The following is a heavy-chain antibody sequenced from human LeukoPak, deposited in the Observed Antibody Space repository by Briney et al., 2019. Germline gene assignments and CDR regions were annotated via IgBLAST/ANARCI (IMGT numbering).Heavy chain of an antibody. Sequence: PGGSLRLSWAASGFTFSGSAMHWVRQASGKGLEWVGHIGNKASNYATDYAPSLKGRFTISRDDSKDTAYLQVNSLKPEDTAVYYCAGNYDSWTGLNYWGLGTLVTVSS. D-gene: IGHD3-3*01. CDR2: IGNKASNYAT. J-gene: IGHJ4*02. V-gene: IGHV3-73*01. CDR3: AGNYDSWTGLNY. CDR1: GFTFSGSA.